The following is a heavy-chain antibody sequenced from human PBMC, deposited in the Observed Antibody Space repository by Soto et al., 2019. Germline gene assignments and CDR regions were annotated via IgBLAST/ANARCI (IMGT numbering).Heavy chain of an antibody. J-gene: IGHJ5*02. Sequence: QVQLVESGGGVVQPGRSLRLSCAASGFTFSSYGMHWVRQAPGKGLEWVAVIWYDGSNKYYADSVKGRFTISSDNSKNTLYLQMNSLRAEDTAVYYCARARSGVVVPAGLNWFDPWGQGTLVTVSS. V-gene: IGHV3-33*01. CDR2: IWYDGSNK. D-gene: IGHD2-2*01. CDR3: ARARSGVVVPAGLNWFDP. CDR1: GFTFSSYG.